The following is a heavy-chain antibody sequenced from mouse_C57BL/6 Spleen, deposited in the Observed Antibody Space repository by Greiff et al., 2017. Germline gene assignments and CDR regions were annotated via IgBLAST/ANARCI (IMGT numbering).Heavy chain of an antibody. CDR2: ISYDGSN. D-gene: IGHD1-1*01. J-gene: IGHJ4*01. CDR1: GYSITSGYY. CDR3: ARGGFTTVVEDYAMDY. Sequence: EVKLMESGPGLVKPSQSLSLTCSVTGYSITSGYYWNWIRQFPGNKLEWMGYISYDGSNNYNPSLKNRISITRDTSKNQFFLKLNSVTTEDTATYYCARGGFTTVVEDYAMDYWGQGTSVTVSS. V-gene: IGHV3-6*01.